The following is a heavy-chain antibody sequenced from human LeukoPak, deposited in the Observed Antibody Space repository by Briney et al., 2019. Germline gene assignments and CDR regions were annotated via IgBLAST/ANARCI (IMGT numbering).Heavy chain of an antibody. CDR2: IYSGGST. Sequence: GGSLRLSCAASGLTVSSNYMSWVRQAPGKGLEWVSVIYSGGSTYYADSVKGRFTISRDNSKNTLYLQMNSLRAEDTAVYYCARSLVLRYFDWSFDYWGQGTLVTVSS. V-gene: IGHV3-53*01. CDR3: ARSLVLRYFDWSFDY. CDR1: GLTVSSNY. J-gene: IGHJ4*02. D-gene: IGHD3-9*01.